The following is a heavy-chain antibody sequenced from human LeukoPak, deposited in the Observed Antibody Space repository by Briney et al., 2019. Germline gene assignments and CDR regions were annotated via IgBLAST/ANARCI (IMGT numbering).Heavy chain of an antibody. CDR1: GFTFSKYA. CDR3: AKDHGGYNDK. V-gene: IGHV3-23*01. Sequence: PGGSLRLSCAASGFTFSKYAMRWVRQARGKGLEWVSTIGGSDGRTYYPDSVKGRFTISRDNSKNTLFLQMNSLGAEDTAVYYCAKDHGGYNDKWGQGTLVTVSS. D-gene: IGHD2-15*01. J-gene: IGHJ4*02. CDR2: IGGSDGRT.